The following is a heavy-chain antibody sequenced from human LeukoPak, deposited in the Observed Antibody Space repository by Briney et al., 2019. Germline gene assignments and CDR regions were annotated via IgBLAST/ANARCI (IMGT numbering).Heavy chain of an antibody. V-gene: IGHV3-20*04. D-gene: IGHD1-26*01. CDR2: INWNGGST. CDR1: GCTFYDYC. Sequence: GGSLRLSCAASGCTFYDYCMSWVRQATGKGLEWVSGINWNGGSTGYVDYVKGRFTISRHNANNSLYIQLKKLRAHARALHYCARDSGVGATEGAFDIWGQGTMVTVSS. CDR3: ARDSGVGATEGAFDI. J-gene: IGHJ3*02.